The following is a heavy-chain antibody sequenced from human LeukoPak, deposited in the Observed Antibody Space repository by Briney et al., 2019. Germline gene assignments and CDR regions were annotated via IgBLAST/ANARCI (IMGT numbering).Heavy chain of an antibody. CDR1: GLTFSSYE. V-gene: IGHV3-48*03. D-gene: IGHD3-10*01. CDR2: ISSSGSTI. CDR3: ARARGIDLESRGLDY. Sequence: GGSLRLSCAASGLTFSSYEMNWVRQAPGKGLEWVSYISSSGSTIYYADSVKGRFTISRDNAKNSLYLQMNSLRAEDTAVYYCARARGIDLESRGLDYWGQGTLVTVSS. J-gene: IGHJ4*02.